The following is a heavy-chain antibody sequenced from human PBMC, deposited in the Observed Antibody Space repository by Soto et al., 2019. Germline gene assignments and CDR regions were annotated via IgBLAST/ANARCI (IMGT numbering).Heavy chain of an antibody. V-gene: IGHV1-69*08. CDR2: IIPVLGSP. D-gene: IGHD2-15*01. CDR3: ARAEGGGGSWYAS. CDR1: GDIFNRYT. Sequence: QVQLVQSGAEVKKPGSSVRVACKASGDIFNRYTISWVRQAPGQGLQWMGRIIPVLGSPNYAQRFRGRVTNTADKSTTSVYMDLSTLTSEDTAVYYCARAEGGGGSWYASWGQGTLVTVSS. J-gene: IGHJ5*02.